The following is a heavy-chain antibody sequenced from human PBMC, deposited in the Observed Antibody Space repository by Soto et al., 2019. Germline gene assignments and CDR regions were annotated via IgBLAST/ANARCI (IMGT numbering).Heavy chain of an antibody. V-gene: IGHV4-34*01. CDR2: VNPSGGT. Sequence: PSETLSLTCAVYGGSFNDYYWSWVRQPPGEGLAWIGEVNPSGGTNYSPSLKSRLTISVDTSKNQFSLKLNSVTAADTAVYYCARLHFSVQYYYYVDVWGKGTPVTVSS. D-gene: IGHD3-3*02. CDR3: ARLHFSVQYYYYVDV. J-gene: IGHJ6*03. CDR1: GGSFNDYY.